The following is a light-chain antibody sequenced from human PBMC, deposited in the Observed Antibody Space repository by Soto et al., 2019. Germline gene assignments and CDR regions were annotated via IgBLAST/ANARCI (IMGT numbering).Light chain of an antibody. V-gene: IGKV3-15*01. CDR1: QTVNSSN. Sequence: EIVMPPSPATLSVSPGERATLSCRASQTVNSSNLAWYQQKPGQAPRLLIYGASTRATGIPARFSGSGSGTEFTLTISSLQSEDFAVYYCQQYNNWPRTFGQGTKVDIK. CDR2: GAS. CDR3: QQYNNWPRT. J-gene: IGKJ1*01.